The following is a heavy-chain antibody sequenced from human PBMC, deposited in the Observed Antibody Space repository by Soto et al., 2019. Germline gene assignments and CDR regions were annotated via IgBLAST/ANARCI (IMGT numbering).Heavy chain of an antibody. V-gene: IGHV4-30-4*01. CDR1: GASVNTGDYY. CDR3: VGTGTTDDF. Sequence: VQLQGSGPGLVKPSQTLSLTCTVSGASVNTGDYYWSYIRQSPGKGLEWLGYIFYSGDTYYNPYLKSRATISLNTSRNQSSLTLTSVTDADTAVYFCVGTGTTDDFWGQGTLVTVSS. D-gene: IGHD1-7*01. J-gene: IGHJ1*01. CDR2: IFYSGDT.